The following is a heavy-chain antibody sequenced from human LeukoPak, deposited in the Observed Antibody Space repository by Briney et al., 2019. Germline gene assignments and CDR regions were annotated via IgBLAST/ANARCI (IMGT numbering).Heavy chain of an antibody. D-gene: IGHD1-26*01. CDR3: ARDSPFEWDVFGDSFDI. V-gene: IGHV4-59*11. CDR2: MHYSRNT. Sequence: PSETLSLTCTVSGGSISGHYWSWIRQSPGKGLEWIGFMHYSRNTNSNPSLRSRVAISMDTSKNQFSLKMSSVTAADTAMYYCARDSPFEWDVFGDSFDIWGQGTVVTVSS. J-gene: IGHJ3*02. CDR1: GGSISGHY.